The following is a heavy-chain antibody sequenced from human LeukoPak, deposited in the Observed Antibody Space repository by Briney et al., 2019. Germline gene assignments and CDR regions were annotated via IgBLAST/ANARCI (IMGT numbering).Heavy chain of an antibody. Sequence: YYWRWIRQPPGKGMEGIGYIYYSGSTNYNPSLKSRVTISVDTSKNQFSLKLSSVTAADTAVYYCARDRGYLDYFDYWGQGTLVTVSS. CDR3: ARDRGYLDYFDY. V-gene: IGHV4-59*01. CDR2: IYYSGST. CDR1: YY. D-gene: IGHD3-10*01. J-gene: IGHJ4*02.